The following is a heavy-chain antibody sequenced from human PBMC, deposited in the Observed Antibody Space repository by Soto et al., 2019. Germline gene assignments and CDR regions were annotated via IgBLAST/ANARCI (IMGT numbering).Heavy chain of an antibody. CDR1: GFIFSSYA. J-gene: IGHJ4*02. CDR3: AKTGTSGSGYLVDY. D-gene: IGHD3-22*01. Sequence: DVQLLESGGGLVQPGGSLRLSCAASGFIFSSYAMSWIRQAPGKGLEWVSTTSGSGGTTHYADSVKGRFTISRDNSKNTLYLQMNSLRAEDSVVYYCAKTGTSGSGYLVDYWGQGTLVTVSS. CDR2: TSGSGGTT. V-gene: IGHV3-23*01.